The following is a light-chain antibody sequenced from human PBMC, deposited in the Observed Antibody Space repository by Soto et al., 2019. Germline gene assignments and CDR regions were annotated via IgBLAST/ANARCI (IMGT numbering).Light chain of an antibody. CDR2: GAS. Sequence: EIVMTQSPVTLSASPGERVTLSCRASQSVNINLAWYQQRHGQAPRVLIYGASNRASGIPDKFSGSGSGTDCTLTISSLEPDDFALDFCPHYKDWPPLTFGGGTRVEIK. CDR3: PHYKDWPPLT. V-gene: IGKV3D-15*01. J-gene: IGKJ4*01. CDR1: QSVNIN.